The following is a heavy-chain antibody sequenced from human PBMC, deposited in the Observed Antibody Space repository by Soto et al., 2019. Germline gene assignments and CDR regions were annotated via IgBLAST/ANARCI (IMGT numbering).Heavy chain of an antibody. J-gene: IGHJ6*02. CDR2: IDPSDSYT. D-gene: IGHD2-2*01. CDR3: ARRWYCSSTSCAITGMDV. V-gene: IGHV5-10-1*01. Sequence: PGESLKISCKGSGYSFTSYWISWVRQMPGKGLEWMGRIDPSDSYTNYSPSFQGHVTISADKSISTAYLQWRSLKASDTAMYYCARRWYCSSTSCAITGMDVWGQGTTVTVSS. CDR1: GYSFTSYW.